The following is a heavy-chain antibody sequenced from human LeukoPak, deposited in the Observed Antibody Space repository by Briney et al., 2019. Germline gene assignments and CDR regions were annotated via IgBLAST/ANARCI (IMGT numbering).Heavy chain of an antibody. CDR1: GGTFSKYT. CDR3: ARDRPYTVTTSKAWFDP. Sequence: SVKVSCKASGGTFSKYTISWVRQRPGQGLEWMGGITPLFGTANYAQKFQGRVTITADESASTAYMELSSLRSEDTAVYYCARDRPYTVTTSKAWFDPWGQGTLVTVSS. D-gene: IGHD4-17*01. J-gene: IGHJ5*02. V-gene: IGHV1-69*13. CDR2: ITPLFGTA.